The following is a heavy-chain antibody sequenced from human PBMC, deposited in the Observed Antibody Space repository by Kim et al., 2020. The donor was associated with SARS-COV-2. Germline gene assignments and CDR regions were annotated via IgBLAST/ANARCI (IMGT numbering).Heavy chain of an antibody. CDR1: GGTFSSYA. D-gene: IGHD2-15*01. CDR3: ASGYCSGGSCYHFDY. V-gene: IGHV1-69*13. Sequence: SVKVSCKASGGTFSSYAISWVRQAPGQGLEWMGGIIPIFGTANYAQKFQGRVTITADESTSTAYMELSSLRSEDTAVYYCASGYCSGGSCYHFDYWGQGTLVTVSS. CDR2: IIPIFGTA. J-gene: IGHJ4*02.